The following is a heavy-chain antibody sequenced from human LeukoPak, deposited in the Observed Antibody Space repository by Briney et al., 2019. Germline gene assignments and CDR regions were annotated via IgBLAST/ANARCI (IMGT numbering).Heavy chain of an antibody. CDR3: AKDSSGWATDY. Sequence: GGSLRLSCAASGFTFRNYNMHWVRQPPGKGLEWVAFIRNDRGNKNYADSMKGRFTISRDNSKNTLYLQMDSLRAEDMAVYYCAKDSSGWATDYWGQGTLVTVSS. V-gene: IGHV3-30*02. D-gene: IGHD6-19*01. CDR1: GFTFRNYN. J-gene: IGHJ4*02. CDR2: IRNDRGNK.